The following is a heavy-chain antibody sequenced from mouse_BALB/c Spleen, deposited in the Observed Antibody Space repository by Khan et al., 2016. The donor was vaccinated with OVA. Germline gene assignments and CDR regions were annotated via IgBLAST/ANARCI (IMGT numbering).Heavy chain of an antibody. J-gene: IGHJ4*01. D-gene: IGHD2-2*01. V-gene: IGHV5-9-3*01. CDR3: ARSLVDYYAMDY. CDR1: GFTFSSYA. Sequence: EVELVESGGGLVKPGGSLKLSCSASGFTFSSYAMSWVRQTPEKRLALVATISSGGHYTFYPDSVKGRFTISRDNARNTLYLQMSSLRSEDTAMYYCARSLVDYYAMDYWGQGTSVTVSS. CDR2: ISSGGHYT.